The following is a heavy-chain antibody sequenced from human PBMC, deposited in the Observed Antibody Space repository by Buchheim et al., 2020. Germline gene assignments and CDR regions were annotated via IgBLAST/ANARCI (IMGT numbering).Heavy chain of an antibody. CDR1: GGSISSGDYY. CDR2: IYYSGST. V-gene: IGHV4-30-4*01. CDR3: ARGKSLRYGAGGWFDP. D-gene: IGHD3-10*01. J-gene: IGHJ5*02. Sequence: QVQLQESGPGLVKPSQTLSLTCTVSGGSISSGDYYWSWIRQPPGKGLEWIGYIYYSGSTYYNPSLKIRVPISVDPSKNQFSLKLSSVTAADTAVYYCARGKSLRYGAGGWFDPWGQGTL.